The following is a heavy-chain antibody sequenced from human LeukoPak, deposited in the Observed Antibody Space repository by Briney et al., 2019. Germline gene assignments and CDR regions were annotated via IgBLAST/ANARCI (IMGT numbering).Heavy chain of an antibody. J-gene: IGHJ4*02. V-gene: IGHV3-48*01. CDR2: IGSNSSSI. CDR3: AKRYVCSNYYQCLGE. D-gene: IGHD3-22*01. CDR1: GFTFSGFS. Sequence: PGGSLRLSCAASGFTFSGFSMNWVRQAPGKGLEWVSYIGSNSSSIYDADSVKGRFTISRDNSKNAVYLQMNSLRVEDTAVYYCAKRYVCSNYYQCLGEWGQGTLVTVSS.